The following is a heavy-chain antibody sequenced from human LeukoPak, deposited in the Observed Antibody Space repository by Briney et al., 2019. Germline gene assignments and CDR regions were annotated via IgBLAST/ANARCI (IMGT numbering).Heavy chain of an antibody. V-gene: IGHV4-61*01. Sequence: SETLSLTCTVSGGSVSSGSYYWSWIRQPPGKGLEWIGYIYYSGSTYYNPSLKSRVTISVDTSKNQFSLQLSSVTAADTAVYYCARHVRATGTTHFDYWGREPWSPSPQ. CDR2: IYYSGST. D-gene: IGHD1-1*01. CDR1: GGSVSSGSYY. CDR3: ARHVRATGTTHFDY. J-gene: IGHJ4*02.